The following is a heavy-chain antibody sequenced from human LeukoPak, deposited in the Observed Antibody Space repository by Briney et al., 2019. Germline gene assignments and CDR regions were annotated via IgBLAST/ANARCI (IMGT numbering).Heavy chain of an antibody. CDR2: IRYDGGNA. V-gene: IGHV3-30*02. CDR3: ARDIYTDYYDSSGQGYFDY. D-gene: IGHD3-22*01. J-gene: IGHJ4*02. Sequence: GGSLRLSCAASGFTLSCCGMHWVRQAPGKGLEWVAFIRYDGGNAYYADSVKGRFTISRDNSQKKMYLQMNSLRSDDTAVYYCARDIYTDYYDSSGQGYFDYWGQGTLVTVSS. CDR1: GFTLSCCG.